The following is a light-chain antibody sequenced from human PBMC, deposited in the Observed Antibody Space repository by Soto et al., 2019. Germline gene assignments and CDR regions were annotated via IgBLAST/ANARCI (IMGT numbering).Light chain of an antibody. V-gene: IGKV3-15*01. CDR3: QQYKSWPYT. Sequence: EIGLTQSPGTLSLSPGERATLSCRASQSLSSYNLAWYQQKPGQAPRLVIHGASSRATGIPARFNGSGSGTDFTLTITGLQSEDFAVYYCQQYKSWPYTLGQGTKVDI. CDR2: GAS. J-gene: IGKJ2*01. CDR1: QSLSSYN.